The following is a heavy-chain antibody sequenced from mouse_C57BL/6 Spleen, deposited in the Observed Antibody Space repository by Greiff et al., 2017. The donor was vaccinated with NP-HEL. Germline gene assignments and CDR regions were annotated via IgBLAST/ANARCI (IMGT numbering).Heavy chain of an antibody. D-gene: IGHD2-2*01. J-gene: IGHJ4*01. CDR1: GFTFSDYG. Sequence: EVKLVESGGGLVKPGGSLKLSCAASGFTFSDYGMHWVRQAPEKGLEWVAYISSGSSTIYYADTVKGRFTISRDNAKNTLFLQMTSLRSEDTAMYYCVYYGYDGQAMDYWGQGTSVTVSS. V-gene: IGHV5-17*01. CDR3: VYYGYDGQAMDY. CDR2: ISSGSSTI.